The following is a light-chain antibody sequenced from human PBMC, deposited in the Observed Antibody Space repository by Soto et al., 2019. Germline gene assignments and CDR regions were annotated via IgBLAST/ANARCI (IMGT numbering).Light chain of an antibody. J-gene: IGLJ1*01. CDR3: QSYDSSLSRFYV. V-gene: IGLV1-40*01. Sequence: QSVLTQPPSVSGAPGQRVTISCTGSSSNIGAGYDVHWYQQLPGTAPKLLIYGNSNRPSGVPDRFSGSKSGTSASLAITGLQAEDEADYCCQSYDSSLSRFYVFGTGTKLTVL. CDR1: SSNIGAGYD. CDR2: GNS.